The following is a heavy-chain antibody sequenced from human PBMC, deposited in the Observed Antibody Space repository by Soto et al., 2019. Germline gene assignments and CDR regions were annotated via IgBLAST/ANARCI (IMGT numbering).Heavy chain of an antibody. Sequence: GGSLRLSCVASGFTFSSYGMHWVRQAPGKGLEWVAVIWYDGSNKYYADSVKGRFTISRDNSKNTLYLQMNSLRAEDTAVYYCASSIAARHFQHWGQGTLVTVSS. CDR2: IWYDGSNK. V-gene: IGHV3-33*08. CDR3: ASSIAARHFQH. CDR1: GFTFSSYG. D-gene: IGHD6-6*01. J-gene: IGHJ1*01.